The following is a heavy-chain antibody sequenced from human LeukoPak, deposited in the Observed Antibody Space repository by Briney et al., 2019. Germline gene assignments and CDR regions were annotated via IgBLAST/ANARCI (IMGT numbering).Heavy chain of an antibody. D-gene: IGHD4-23*01. CDR2: ISYDGSNK. J-gene: IGHJ4*02. CDR1: GFTFSSYA. V-gene: IGHV3-30*01. CDR3: ARERSGGNSEADFDY. Sequence: GGSLRLSCAASGFTFSSYAMHWVRQAPGKGLEWVAVISYDGSNKYYADSVKGRFTISRDNSKNTLYLQMNSLRAEDTAVYYCARERSGGNSEADFDYWGQGTLVTVSS.